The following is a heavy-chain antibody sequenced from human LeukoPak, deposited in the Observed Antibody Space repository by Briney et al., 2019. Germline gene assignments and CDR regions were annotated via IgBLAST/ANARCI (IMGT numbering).Heavy chain of an antibody. D-gene: IGHD2-2*01. V-gene: IGHV4-61*05. CDR2: IYYSGST. Sequence: SETLSLTCTVSGDSINSRSHYWGLVRQPPGKGLEWIGYIYYSGSTNYNPSLKSRVTILVDTSKNQFSLKLSSVTAADTAVYYCARAPRSTSPLDYWGQGTLVTVSS. CDR3: ARAPRSTSPLDY. J-gene: IGHJ4*02. CDR1: GDSINSRSHY.